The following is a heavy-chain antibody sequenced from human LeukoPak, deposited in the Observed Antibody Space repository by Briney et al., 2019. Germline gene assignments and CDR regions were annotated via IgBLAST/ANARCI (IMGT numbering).Heavy chain of an antibody. Sequence: ASVKVSCKVSGYTLTELSMHWVRQAPGKGLEWMGGFDPEDGETIYAQKFQGRVTMTEDTSTDTAYMELGSLRSEDTAVYYCATIVDAGYYYYYMDVWGKGTTVTVSS. J-gene: IGHJ6*03. CDR3: ATIVDAGYYYYYMDV. CDR2: FDPEDGET. D-gene: IGHD3-16*02. V-gene: IGHV1-24*01. CDR1: GYTLTELS.